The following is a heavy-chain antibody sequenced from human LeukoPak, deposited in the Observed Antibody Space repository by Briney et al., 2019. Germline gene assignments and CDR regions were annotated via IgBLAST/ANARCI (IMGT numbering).Heavy chain of an antibody. Sequence: GGSLRLSCAASGFTFSSYWMSWVRQAPGKGLEWVANIKQDGSEKHVDSVKGRFTISRDNAKNSLYLQLNSLRAEDTAVYYCARSPYTSGWYGVGYWGQGTLVTVSS. J-gene: IGHJ4*02. CDR2: IKQDGSEK. CDR1: GFTFSSYW. CDR3: ARSPYTSGWYGVGY. V-gene: IGHV3-7*01. D-gene: IGHD6-19*01.